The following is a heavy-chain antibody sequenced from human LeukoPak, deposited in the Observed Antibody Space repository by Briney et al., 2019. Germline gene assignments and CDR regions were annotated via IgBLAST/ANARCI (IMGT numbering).Heavy chain of an antibody. V-gene: IGHV1-69*13. Sequence: SVKVSCKASGGTFSSYAISWARQAPGQGLEWMGGIIPIFGTANYAQKFQGRVTITADESTSTAYMELSSLRSEDTAVYYCAFFGGYCSSTSCWGYYMDVWGKGTTVTVSS. CDR2: IIPIFGTA. D-gene: IGHD2-2*01. J-gene: IGHJ6*03. CDR1: GGTFSSYA. CDR3: AFFGGYCSSTSCWGYYMDV.